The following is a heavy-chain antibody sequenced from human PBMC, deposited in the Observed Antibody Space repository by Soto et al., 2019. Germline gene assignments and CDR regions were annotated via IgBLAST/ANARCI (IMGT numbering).Heavy chain of an antibody. Sequence: QVQLVQSGAEVKKPGASVKVSCKASGSSITGHFMHWLRQAPGQGLEWMGVISPSGDATSYAKRFQGRVTMTRDTSTSTVYLDLSSLRFEDTAVYYCARDWRYSSGLDSWGQGTLVTVSS. CDR2: ISPSGDAT. D-gene: IGHD6-19*01. V-gene: IGHV1-46*01. CDR1: GSSITGHF. J-gene: IGHJ4*02. CDR3: ARDWRYSSGLDS.